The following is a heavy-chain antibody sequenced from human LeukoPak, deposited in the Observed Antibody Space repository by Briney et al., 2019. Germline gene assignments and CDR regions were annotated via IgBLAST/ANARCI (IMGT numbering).Heavy chain of an antibody. J-gene: IGHJ4*02. CDR3: ARSIPYGTTWYGRSDY. Sequence: GGSLRLSCAASGFPFSSYSMTWVRQAPGKGQEWVANIKPDGTTKFYVDSVKGRFTISRDNALNSLYLQMNSLRAEDTAIYYCARSIPYGTTWYGRSDYWGQGTLVTVSS. D-gene: IGHD6-13*01. CDR1: GFPFSSYS. CDR2: IKPDGTTK. V-gene: IGHV3-7*03.